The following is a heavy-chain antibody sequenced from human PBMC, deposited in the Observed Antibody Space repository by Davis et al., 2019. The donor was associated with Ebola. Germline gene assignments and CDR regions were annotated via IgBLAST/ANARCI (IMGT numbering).Heavy chain of an antibody. D-gene: IGHD6-13*01. CDR2: IKQDGSEK. J-gene: IGHJ4*02. Sequence: GGSLRLSCAASGFSFSSYWMSWVRQAPGKGLEWVANIKQDGSEKYYVDSVEGRFTISRDNAKNSLYLQMNSRRAEDTAVYYCARGPSTGNSFSYWGQGTLVTVSS. CDR3: ARGPSTGNSFSY. CDR1: GFSFSSYW. V-gene: IGHV3-7*01.